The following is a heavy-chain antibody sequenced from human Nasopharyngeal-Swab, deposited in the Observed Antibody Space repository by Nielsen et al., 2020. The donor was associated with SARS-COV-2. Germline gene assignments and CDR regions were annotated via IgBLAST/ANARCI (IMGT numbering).Heavy chain of an antibody. CDR2: IYYSGST. D-gene: IGHD2-2*01. V-gene: IGHV4-59*01. CDR1: GGSISSYY. J-gene: IGHJ4*02. CDR3: ARGLTDIVVVTAASYYFDY. Sequence: SETLSLTCTVSGGSISSYYWSWIRQPPGKGLEWIGYIYYSGSTNYNPSLKSRVTISVDTSKNQFSLKLSSVTAADTAVYYCARGLTDIVVVTAASYYFDYWGQGTLVTVSS.